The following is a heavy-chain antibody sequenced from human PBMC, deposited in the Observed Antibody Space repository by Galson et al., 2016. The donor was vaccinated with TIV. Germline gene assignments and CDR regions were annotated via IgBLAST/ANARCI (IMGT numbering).Heavy chain of an antibody. Sequence: SLRLSCAASGFTFHDYGMHWVRQAPGKGLEWVALISYDGSDKYYADSVRGRFTISRDDSKNALYLEMNGLRPEDTALYYCASVGPYTAMDDYFYYGLDVWGQGTTVIVSS. V-gene: IGHV3-30*03. J-gene: IGHJ6*02. CDR2: ISYDGSDK. D-gene: IGHD5-18*01. CDR1: GFTFHDYG. CDR3: ASVGPYTAMDDYFYYGLDV.